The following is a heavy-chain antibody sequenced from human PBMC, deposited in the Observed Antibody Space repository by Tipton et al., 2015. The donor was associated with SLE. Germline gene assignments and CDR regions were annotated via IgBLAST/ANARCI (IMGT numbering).Heavy chain of an antibody. CDR3: ARGKYFVY. J-gene: IGHJ4*02. V-gene: IGHV3-48*02. Sequence: GSLRLSCAAFEFTFSSYNMNWVRQAPGKGLEWVSYISYSSSTIYYRDSVRGRFTISRDNAKNSLYLEMNSLRDEDTAVYYCARGKYFVYWGQGTLVTVSS. CDR1: EFTFSSYN. CDR2: ISYSSSTI.